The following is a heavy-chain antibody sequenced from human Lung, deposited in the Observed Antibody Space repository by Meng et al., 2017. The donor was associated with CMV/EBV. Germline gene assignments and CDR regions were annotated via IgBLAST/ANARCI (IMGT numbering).Heavy chain of an antibody. Sequence: LSCTVSGGSISSSSYYWGWIRQPPGKGLEWIGSIYYSGSTYYNPSLKSRVTISVDTSKNQFSLKLSSVTAADTAVYYCARSHSSGWPFDYWGQGTLVTVSS. CDR1: GGSISSSSYY. D-gene: IGHD6-19*01. V-gene: IGHV4-39*07. CDR2: IYYSGST. J-gene: IGHJ4*02. CDR3: ARSHSSGWPFDY.